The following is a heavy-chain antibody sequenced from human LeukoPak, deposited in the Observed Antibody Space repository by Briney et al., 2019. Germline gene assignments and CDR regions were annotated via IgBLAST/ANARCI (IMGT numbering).Heavy chain of an antibody. D-gene: IGHD5-18*01. CDR2: IYYSGST. CDR1: GGSISSSSYY. CDR3: ARGRGGYSYGYNVQRWFDP. V-gene: IGHV4-39*07. J-gene: IGHJ5*02. Sequence: SETLSLTCTVSGGSISSSSYYWGWIRQPPGKGLEWIGSIYYSGSTYYNPSLKSRVTISVDTSKNQFSLKLSSVTAADPAVYYCARGRGGYSYGYNVQRWFDPWGQGTLVTVSS.